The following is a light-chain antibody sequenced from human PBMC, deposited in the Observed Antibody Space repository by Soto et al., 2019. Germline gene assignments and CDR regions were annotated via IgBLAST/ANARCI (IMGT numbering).Light chain of an antibody. Sequence: QSALTQPRSVSGSPGQSVTISCTGTSSDVGGHNYVSWYQQHPGKAPKLMISSVSKRPSVVPDRFSGSKSGNTASLTISGLQAEDEADYYCCSYAGSYTYVFGTGTKVTVL. CDR3: CSYAGSYTYV. J-gene: IGLJ1*01. V-gene: IGLV2-11*01. CDR2: SVS. CDR1: SSDVGGHNY.